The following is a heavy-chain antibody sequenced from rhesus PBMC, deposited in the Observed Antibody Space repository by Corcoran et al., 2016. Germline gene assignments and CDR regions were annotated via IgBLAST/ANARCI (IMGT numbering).Heavy chain of an antibody. J-gene: IGHJ4*01. CDR3: ARQRRQRLGYFDY. CDR2: IYGGSGST. CDR1: GGSISSSDW. V-gene: IGHV4-65*01. D-gene: IGHD6-31*01. Sequence: QVQLQESGPGLVKPSETLSLTCAVSGGSISSSDWWSWIRQSPGKGLELIGYIYGGSGSTSYNPSLKSRVTISTDTSKNQFSLKLSSVTAADTAVYYCARQRRQRLGYFDYWGQGVLVTVSS.